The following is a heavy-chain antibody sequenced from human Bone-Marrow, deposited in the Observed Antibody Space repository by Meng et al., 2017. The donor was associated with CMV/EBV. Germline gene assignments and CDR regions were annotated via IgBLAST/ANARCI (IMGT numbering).Heavy chain of an antibody. J-gene: IGHJ4*02. CDR1: GFTFSSYA. D-gene: IGHD4-23*01. Sequence: GESLKISCAASGFTFSSYAMHWVRQAPGKGLEWVAVISYDGSNKYYADSVKGRFTISRDNSKNTLYLQMNSLRAEDTAVYYCARDYGPPTVVKYYVDYCGQGTLVTVSS. CDR3: ARDYGPPTVVKYYVDY. CDR2: ISYDGSNK. V-gene: IGHV3-30-3*01.